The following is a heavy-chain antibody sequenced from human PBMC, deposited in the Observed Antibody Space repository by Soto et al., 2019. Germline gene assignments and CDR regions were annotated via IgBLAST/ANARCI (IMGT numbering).Heavy chain of an antibody. CDR2: IKSDGSST. V-gene: IGHV3-74*01. D-gene: IGHD3-10*01. Sequence: EVQLVESGGGLVQPGGSLRLSCAASGFTFSSYWMHWVRQAPGKGLVWVSRIKSDGSSTSYAGSVKGRFTISRDNAKNTLYLQMNSLRSEDTAVYYCARDNGSGTYYTRYGGQGTLVTVSS. J-gene: IGHJ4*02. CDR3: ARDNGSGTYYTRY. CDR1: GFTFSSYW.